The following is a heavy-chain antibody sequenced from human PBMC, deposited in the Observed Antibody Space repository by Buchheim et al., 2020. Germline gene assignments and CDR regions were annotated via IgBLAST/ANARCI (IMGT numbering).Heavy chain of an antibody. Sequence: QVQLQESGPGLVKPSQTLSLTCTVSGGSISSGGYYWSWIRQHPGKGLEWIGYIYYSGSTYYHPSLKSRVTISVDTSKNQFSLKLSSVTAADTAVYYCARVRTDGDYTETEDYYYYYMDVWGKGTT. D-gene: IGHD4-17*01. CDR1: GGSISSGGYY. CDR2: IYYSGST. J-gene: IGHJ6*03. V-gene: IGHV4-31*03. CDR3: ARVRTDGDYTETEDYYYYYMDV.